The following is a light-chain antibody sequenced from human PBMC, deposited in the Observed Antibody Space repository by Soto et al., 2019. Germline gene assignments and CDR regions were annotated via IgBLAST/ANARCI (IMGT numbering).Light chain of an antibody. J-gene: IGKJ2*01. CDR3: QHYENWPLYT. V-gene: IGKV3-15*01. CDR2: GAS. Sequence: EIVVTQSPATLSVSPVERATLSGMASQDVGSKLAWYQQKPGQAPRLLIYGASTRATGIPARFSGSGSGTEFTLTISRLQSEDFAVYFCQHYENWPLYTFGQGTKVDIK. CDR1: QDVGSK.